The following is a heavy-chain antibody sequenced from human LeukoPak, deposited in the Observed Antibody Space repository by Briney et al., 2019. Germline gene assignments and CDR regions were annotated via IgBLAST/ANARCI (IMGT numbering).Heavy chain of an antibody. J-gene: IGHJ4*02. Sequence: GGSLRLPCAASGFTFSSYAMSWVRQAPGKGLEWVSAISGSGGSTYYADSVKGRFTISRDNSKNTLYLQMNSLRAEDTAVYYCANLEYGGYSSSWPSFDYWGQGTLVTVSS. CDR3: ANLEYGGYSSSWPSFDY. V-gene: IGHV3-23*01. CDR2: ISGSGGST. CDR1: GFTFSSYA. D-gene: IGHD6-13*01.